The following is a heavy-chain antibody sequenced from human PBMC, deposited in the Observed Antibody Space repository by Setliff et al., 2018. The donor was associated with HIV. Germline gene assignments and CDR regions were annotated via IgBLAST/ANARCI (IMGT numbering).Heavy chain of an antibody. CDR2: IYHSGGT. Sequence: SETLSLTCAVSGYSISSGYYWGWIRQPPGRGLEWIGNIYHSGGTHYNPSLRSRVTISVDTSKNHFSLKLSSVTAADTAVYYCARRYIGTYLGSYFWGQGILVTVSS. CDR1: GYSISSGYY. V-gene: IGHV4-38-2*01. CDR3: ARRYIGTYLGSYF. J-gene: IGHJ4*02. D-gene: IGHD1-26*01.